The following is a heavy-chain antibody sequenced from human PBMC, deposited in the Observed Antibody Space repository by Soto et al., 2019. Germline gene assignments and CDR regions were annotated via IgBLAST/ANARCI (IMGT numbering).Heavy chain of an antibody. CDR3: ARERQQSQLYYYYGMDV. D-gene: IGHD6-13*01. CDR1: GGTFSSYA. Sequence: QVQLVQSGAEVKKPGSSVKVSCKASGGTFSSYAISWVRQAPGQGLEWMGGIIPIFGTANYAQKFQGRVTITADESTSTAYMELSSLRSEDTAVYYCARERQQSQLYYYYGMDVWGQGTTVTVSS. J-gene: IGHJ6*02. V-gene: IGHV1-69*01. CDR2: IIPIFGTA.